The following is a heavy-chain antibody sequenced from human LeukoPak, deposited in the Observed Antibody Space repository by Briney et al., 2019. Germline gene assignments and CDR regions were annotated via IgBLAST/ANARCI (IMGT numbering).Heavy chain of an antibody. J-gene: IGHJ4*02. D-gene: IGHD3-22*01. CDR3: AKGLDYDSSGSDY. CDR2: ISGGGGST. CDR1: GFTFSSYA. V-gene: IGHV3-23*01. Sequence: GGSLRLSCAASGFTFSSYAMSWVRQALGKGLERVSAISGGGGSTYYADSVKGRFTISRDNSKNTLYLQMNSLRAEDTAVYYCAKGLDYDSSGSDYWGQGTLVTVSS.